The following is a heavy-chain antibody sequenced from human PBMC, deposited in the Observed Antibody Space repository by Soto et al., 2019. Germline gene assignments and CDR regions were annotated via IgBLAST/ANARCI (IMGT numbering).Heavy chain of an antibody. CDR2: ISSTTNYI. J-gene: IGHJ4*02. CDR3: ARESEDLTSNFDY. V-gene: IGHV3-21*06. CDR1: GFTFTRYS. Sequence: PGGSLSLSCAASGFTFTRYSMNWVGQAPGKGLEWVSSISSTTNYIYYGDSMKGRFTISRDNAKNSLYLEMNSLRAEDTAVYYCARESEDLTSNFDYWGQGTLVTVYS.